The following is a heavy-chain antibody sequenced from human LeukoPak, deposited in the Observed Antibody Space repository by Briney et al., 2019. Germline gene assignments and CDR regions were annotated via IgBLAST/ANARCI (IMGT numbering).Heavy chain of an antibody. D-gene: IGHD2-15*01. CDR2: INHSGST. CDR3: ARSRSQAGYYYYYYMDV. V-gene: IGHV4-34*01. CDR1: GGSFSGYY. Sequence: SETLSLTCAVYGGSFSGYYWSWIRQPPGKGLEWIGEINHSGSTNYNPSLKSRVTISVDTSKNQFSLKLSSVTAADTAVYYCARSRSQAGYYYYYYMDVWGKGTTVTVSS. J-gene: IGHJ6*03.